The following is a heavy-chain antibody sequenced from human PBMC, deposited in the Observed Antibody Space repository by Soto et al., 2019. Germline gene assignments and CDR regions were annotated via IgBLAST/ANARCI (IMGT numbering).Heavy chain of an antibody. CDR1: GFTFSSYW. J-gene: IGHJ5*02. V-gene: IGHV3-74*01. CDR2: INSDGSST. CDR3: ARESGDWPLNWFDP. Sequence: GGSLRLSCAASGFTFSSYWMHWVRQAPGKGLVWVSRINSDGSSTSYADSVKGRFTISRDNAKNTLYLQMNGLTAEDTAVYYCARESGDWPLNWFDPWGQGTLVTVS. D-gene: IGHD2-21*02.